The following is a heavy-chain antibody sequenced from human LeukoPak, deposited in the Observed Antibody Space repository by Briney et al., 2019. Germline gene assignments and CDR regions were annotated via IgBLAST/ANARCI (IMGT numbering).Heavy chain of an antibody. J-gene: IGHJ4*02. CDR3: ARDHSSSSEDY. V-gene: IGHV4-39*02. CDR1: GGSISGTSYY. Sequence: PSETLSLTCTVSGGSISGTSYYWGWIRQPPGKGLEWIGSIYYSGSTYYNPSLKSRVTISVDTSKNQFSLKPSSVTAADTAVYYCARDHSSSSEDYWGQGTLVTVSS. D-gene: IGHD6-13*01. CDR2: IYYSGST.